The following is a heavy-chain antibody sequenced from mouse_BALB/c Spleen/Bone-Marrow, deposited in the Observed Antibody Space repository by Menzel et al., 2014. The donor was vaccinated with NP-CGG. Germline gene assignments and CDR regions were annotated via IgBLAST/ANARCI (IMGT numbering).Heavy chain of an antibody. CDR2: IDPANGNT. J-gene: IGHJ3*01. Sequence: EVMLVESGAGLVKPGASVKLSCTASGFNIKDTYMHWVKQRPEQGLEWIGRIDPANGNTKYDPKFQGKATITADTSSNTAYLQLSSLTSEDTAVYYCARDDSWGFAYWGQGTLVTVSA. V-gene: IGHV14-3*02. CDR1: GFNIKDTY. D-gene: IGHD2-4*01. CDR3: ARDDSWGFAY.